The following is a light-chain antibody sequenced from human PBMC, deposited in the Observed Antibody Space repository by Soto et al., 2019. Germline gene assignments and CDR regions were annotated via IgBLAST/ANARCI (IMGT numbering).Light chain of an antibody. V-gene: IGKV3-15*01. Sequence: EIVMTQSPATLSVSPGERATLSCRASQSTNNYLAWYQQKPGQAHRLLIDGASTRATGSPARFSGSGSGSECTLTISSLQSEDFAVYYCQQYNNWPLTFGGGTKVEIK. J-gene: IGKJ4*01. CDR3: QQYNNWPLT. CDR1: QSTNNY. CDR2: GAS.